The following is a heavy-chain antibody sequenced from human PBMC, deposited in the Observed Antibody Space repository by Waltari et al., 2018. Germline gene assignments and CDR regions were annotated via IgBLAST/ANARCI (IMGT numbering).Heavy chain of an antibody. Sequence: VQLQESGPGLVKPSATLSLTCTVSGGYISTHYWSWTRPPPGKGLVWIGYIYYSGSTNYDPSHKSRVTISVDTSKNQFSLNLSSVTAADTAVYYCARASYSSSSWFDPWGQGTLVTVSS. CDR2: IYYSGST. D-gene: IGHD6-13*01. V-gene: IGHV4-59*11. J-gene: IGHJ5*02. CDR3: ARASYSSSSWFDP. CDR1: GGYISTHY.